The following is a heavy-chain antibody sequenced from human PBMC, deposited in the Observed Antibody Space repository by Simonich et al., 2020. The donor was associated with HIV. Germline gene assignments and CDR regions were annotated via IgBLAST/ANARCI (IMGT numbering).Heavy chain of an antibody. CDR2: ISPNKGGT. CDR3: ATHGPGSSSSALDI. D-gene: IGHD6-6*01. V-gene: IGHV1-2*06. CDR1: GYTFTDYY. Sequence: QVQLVQSGAEVKKPGASVKVSCKASGYTFTDYYIHWVRQAPGQGLEGVGRISPNKGGTDYPQNFQGRVTMTRDTSISTAYLGLSRLRFDDTAVYYCATHGPGSSSSALDIWGQGTTVTVSS. J-gene: IGHJ3*02.